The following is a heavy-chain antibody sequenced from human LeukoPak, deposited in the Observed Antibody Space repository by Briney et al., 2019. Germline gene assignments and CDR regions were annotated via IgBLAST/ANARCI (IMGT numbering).Heavy chain of an antibody. D-gene: IGHD6-19*01. Sequence: PSETLSLTCTVSGGSISSSSYYWGWIRQPPGKGLEWIGSINYSGSTYYNPSLKSRVTISVDTSKNQFSLKLSSVTAADTAVYYCARHGYSSGWFKTVTPSYYYGMDVWGQGTTVTVSS. CDR3: ARHGYSSGWFKTVTPSYYYGMDV. J-gene: IGHJ6*02. CDR2: INYSGST. V-gene: IGHV4-39*01. CDR1: GGSISSSSYY.